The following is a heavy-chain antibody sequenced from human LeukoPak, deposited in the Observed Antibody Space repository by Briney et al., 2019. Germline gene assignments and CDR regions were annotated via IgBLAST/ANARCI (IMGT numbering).Heavy chain of an antibody. J-gene: IGHJ4*02. V-gene: IGHV3-30*03. CDR3: ARGPSGYHNT. Sequence: GRSLRLSCAASRFTFNSYGMHWVRQAPGKGLEWVAVISYDGTNKYYADSVKGRFTISRDNSKNTLYLQMNSLRAEDTAVYYCARGPSGYHNTGGQGTLVTVSS. CDR2: ISYDGTNK. CDR1: RFTFNSYG. D-gene: IGHD5-12*01.